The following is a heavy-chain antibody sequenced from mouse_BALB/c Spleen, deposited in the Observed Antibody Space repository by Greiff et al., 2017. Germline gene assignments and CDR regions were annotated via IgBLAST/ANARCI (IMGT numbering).Heavy chain of an antibody. CDR3: AREGNWDDWYFDV. D-gene: IGHD4-1*01. Sequence: EVKLVESGPGLVKPSQSLSLTCSVTGYSITSGYYWNWIRQFPGNQLEWMGYISYDGSNNYNPSLKNRISITRDTSKNQFFLKLNSVTTEDTATYYCAREGNWDDWYFDVWGAGTTVTVSS. CDR1: GYSITSGYY. J-gene: IGHJ1*01. CDR2: ISYDGSN. V-gene: IGHV3-6*02.